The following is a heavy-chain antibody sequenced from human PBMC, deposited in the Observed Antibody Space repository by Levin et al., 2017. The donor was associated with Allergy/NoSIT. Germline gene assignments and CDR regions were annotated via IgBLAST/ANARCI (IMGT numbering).Heavy chain of an antibody. J-gene: IGHJ4*02. D-gene: IGHD6-13*01. CDR2: IYYSGST. V-gene: IGHV4-30-4*01. CDR1: GGSISSGDYY. CDR3: ARVGVGSSWYSEEDYFDY. Sequence: SQTLSLTCTVSGGSISSGDYYWSWIRQPPGKGLEWIGYIYYSGSTYYNPSLKSRVTISVDTSKNQFSLKLSSVTAADTAVYYCARVGVGSSWYSEEDYFDYWGQGTLVTVSS.